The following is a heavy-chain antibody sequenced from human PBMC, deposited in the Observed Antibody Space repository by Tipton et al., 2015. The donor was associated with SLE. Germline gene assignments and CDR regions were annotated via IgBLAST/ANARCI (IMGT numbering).Heavy chain of an antibody. J-gene: IGHJ5*02. Sequence: TLSLTCTVSGGSISSYYWSWIRQPPGKGLEWIGYIYYSGSTNYNPSLKSRVTISVDTSKNQFSLKLSSVTAADTAVYYCANDWGTWFDPWGQGTLVTVSS. CDR2: IYYSGST. CDR3: ANDWGTWFDP. D-gene: IGHD3-16*01. CDR1: GGSISSYY. V-gene: IGHV4-59*12.